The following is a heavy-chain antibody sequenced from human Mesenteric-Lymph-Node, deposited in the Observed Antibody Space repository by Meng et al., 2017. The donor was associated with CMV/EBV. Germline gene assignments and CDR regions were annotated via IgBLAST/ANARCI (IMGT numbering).Heavy chain of an antibody. Sequence: GESLKISCAVSGFTFSNYAMSWVRQAPGKGLEWVSEISGSGRRTNYADSVKGRFTISRDNSKNTLYLQMNSLRGEDTAIYYCAKVVGATLDYWGQGTLVTVSS. V-gene: IGHV3-23*01. CDR2: ISGSGRRT. CDR3: AKVVGATLDY. D-gene: IGHD1-26*01. CDR1: GFTFSNYA. J-gene: IGHJ4*02.